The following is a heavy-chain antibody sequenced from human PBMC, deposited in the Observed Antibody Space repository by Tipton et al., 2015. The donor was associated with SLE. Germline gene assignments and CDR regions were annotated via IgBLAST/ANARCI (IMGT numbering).Heavy chain of an antibody. D-gene: IGHD4-23*01. J-gene: IGHJ4*02. Sequence: PSFQGQVTISADKSISTAYLQWSSLKASDTAMYYCARDYGGKTDYWGQGTLVTVSS. V-gene: IGHV5-51*01. CDR3: ARDYGGKTDY.